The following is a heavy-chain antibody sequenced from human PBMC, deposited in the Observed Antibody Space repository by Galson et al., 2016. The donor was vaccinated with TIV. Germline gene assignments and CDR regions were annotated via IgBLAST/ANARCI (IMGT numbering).Heavy chain of an antibody. CDR1: VFPFSGFS. CDR2: ISSTSSYT. CDR3: ARDPFFSSGSYYSVLWYFDY. J-gene: IGHJ4*02. Sequence: SLRLSCADSVFPFSGFSMNWVRQIPGKGLEWVAFISSTSSYTYYADSVRGRFTISRDNANNIGYLQMSSLRVEDTAVYYCARDPFFSSGSYYSVLWYFDYWGQGTQVTVAS. D-gene: IGHD3-10*01. V-gene: IGHV3-21*01.